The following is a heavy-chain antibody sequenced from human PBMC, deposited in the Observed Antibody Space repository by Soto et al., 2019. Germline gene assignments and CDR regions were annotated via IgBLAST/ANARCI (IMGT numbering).Heavy chain of an antibody. D-gene: IGHD3-22*01. CDR3: TTDSHFTMKLVRFDY. CDR1: GFTFATAW. J-gene: IGHJ4*01. CDR2: IKSKIDGGTT. V-gene: IGHV3-15*07. Sequence: PGGPLRLSCAVAGFTFATAWINWVRQAPGKGLEWVGRIKSKIDGGTTDFAAPVKGRFAISRDDSRNMVYFQMNSLEIEDTAVYYCTTDSHFTMKLVRFDYWRLGTLVTVSS.